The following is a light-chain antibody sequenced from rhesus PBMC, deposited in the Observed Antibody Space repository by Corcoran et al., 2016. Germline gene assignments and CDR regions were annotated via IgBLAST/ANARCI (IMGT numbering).Light chain of an antibody. Sequence: DIQMTQSPSSLSASVGDTVTITCRASQSISSWLDWYQQKPGKAPKLLIYKASSLQSGVPSRFSGSGSGTDVTLAIRSLQPEDFATYYCLQYSSSPWTFGQGTKVDIK. J-gene: IGKJ1*01. CDR2: KAS. V-gene: IGKV1-22*01. CDR1: QSISSW. CDR3: LQYSSSPWT.